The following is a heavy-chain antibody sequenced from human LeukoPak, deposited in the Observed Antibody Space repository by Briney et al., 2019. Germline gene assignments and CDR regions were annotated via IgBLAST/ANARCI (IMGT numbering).Heavy chain of an antibody. CDR3: AKDLSRYGSGNLGFDY. D-gene: IGHD3-10*01. CDR1: GFTFSSYG. CDR2: ISYDGSNK. V-gene: IGHV3-30*18. J-gene: IGHJ4*02. Sequence: GGSLRLSCAASGFTFSSYGMHWVRQAPGKGLEWVAVISYDGSNKYYADSVKGRFTISRDNSKNTLYLQMNSLRAEDTAVYYCAKDLSRYGSGNLGFDYWGQGTLVTVSS.